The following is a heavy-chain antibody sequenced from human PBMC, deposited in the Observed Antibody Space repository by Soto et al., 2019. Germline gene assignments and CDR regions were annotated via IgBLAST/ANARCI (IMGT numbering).Heavy chain of an antibody. Sequence: QVQLQESGPGLVKPSQTLSLTCTVSGGSISSGGYYWSWIRQHPGKGLEWIGYIYYSGSTYYNPSVKSRVTISVDTSKNQFSLKLSAVTAADTAVYYCVRISVDTAMAQDYWGQGTLVTVSS. V-gene: IGHV4-31*03. CDR3: VRISVDTAMAQDY. CDR2: IYYSGST. D-gene: IGHD5-18*01. CDR1: GGSISSGGYY. J-gene: IGHJ4*02.